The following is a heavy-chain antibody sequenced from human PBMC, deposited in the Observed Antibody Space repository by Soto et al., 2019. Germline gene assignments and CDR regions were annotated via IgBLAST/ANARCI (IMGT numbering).Heavy chain of an antibody. Sequence: PGCSLRPSRATSGFNFSSYWMHWVHQAPGKGLLSVSLINSDGRSTSYADSLKGRFTISRDNAKNTLYLQMNGLRAEGTAVYDCAIVGPRGVGLYYYYGTDGWGRGSTVTVSS. D-gene: IGHD3-10*01. J-gene: IGHJ6*02. V-gene: IGHV3-74*01. CDR2: INSDGRST. CDR3: AIVGPRGVGLYYYYGTDG. CDR1: GFNFSSYW.